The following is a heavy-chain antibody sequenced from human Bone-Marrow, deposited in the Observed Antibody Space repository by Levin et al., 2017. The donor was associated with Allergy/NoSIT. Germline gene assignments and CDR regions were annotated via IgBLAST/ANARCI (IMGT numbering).Heavy chain of an antibody. V-gene: IGHV4-30-2*01. J-gene: IGHJ4*02. CDR1: GGSISSGGSS. CDR3: ARGGAWFGELSSAFDY. CDR2: IYHSGTT. Sequence: ASETLSLTCAVSGGSISSGGSSWSWIRQPPGKGLEWIGYIYHSGTTYYSPSLKSRVTISVDPSRNQFSLRLSSVTAADTAVYFCARGGAWFGELSSAFDYWGQGILVTVSS. D-gene: IGHD3-10*01.